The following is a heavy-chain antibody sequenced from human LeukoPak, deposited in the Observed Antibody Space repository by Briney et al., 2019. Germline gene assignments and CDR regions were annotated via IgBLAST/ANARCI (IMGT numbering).Heavy chain of an antibody. D-gene: IGHD6-13*01. CDR2: IFYSGST. V-gene: IGHV4-39*07. Sequence: PSETLSLTCTVSGGSISTSNYYWGWIRQPPGKGLEWIGNIFYSGSTYYNPSLKSRVTISVDTSKNQFSLKLSSVTAADTAVYYCARRGSWFAFDYWGQGTLVTVSS. CDR1: GGSISTSNYY. J-gene: IGHJ4*02. CDR3: ARRGSWFAFDY.